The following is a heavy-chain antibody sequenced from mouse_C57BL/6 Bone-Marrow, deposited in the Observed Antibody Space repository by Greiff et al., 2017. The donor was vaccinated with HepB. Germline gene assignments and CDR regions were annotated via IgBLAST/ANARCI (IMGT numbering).Heavy chain of an antibody. V-gene: IGHV1-18*01. J-gene: IGHJ1*03. CDR1: GYTFTNYN. CDR2: INPNNGGT. Sequence: EVQLQQSGPELVKPGASVKISCKASGYTFTNYNMDWVKQSHGKSLEWIGDINPNNGGTIYNQKFKGKATLTVDKSSSTAYMELRSLTSEDTAVYYCASVGSSLPWYFDVWGTGTTVTVSS. D-gene: IGHD1-1*01. CDR3: ASVGSSLPWYFDV.